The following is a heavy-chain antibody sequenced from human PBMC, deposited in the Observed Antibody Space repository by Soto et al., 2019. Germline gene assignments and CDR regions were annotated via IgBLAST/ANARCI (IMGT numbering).Heavy chain of an antibody. Sequence: GGSLRLSCAASGFTFSSYAMSWVRQAPGKGLEWVSAISGSGGSTYYADSVKGRFTISRDNSKNTLYLQMNSLRAEDTAVYYCAKVGSQYYYDSSGYYPPLDYWGQGTLVTVSS. CDR2: ISGSGGST. D-gene: IGHD3-22*01. CDR3: AKVGSQYYYDSSGYYPPLDY. CDR1: GFTFSSYA. V-gene: IGHV3-23*01. J-gene: IGHJ4*02.